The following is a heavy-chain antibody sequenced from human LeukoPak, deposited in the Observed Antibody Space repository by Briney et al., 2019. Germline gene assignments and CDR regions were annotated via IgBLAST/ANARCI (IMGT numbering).Heavy chain of an antibody. Sequence: GESLRLSCAASGFTFSSYAMSWVRQAPGKGLEWVSAISGSGGSTYYADSVKGRFTISRDNSKNTLYLQMNSLRAEDTAVYYCAKGNTIFGVVTPFDYWGQGTLVTVSS. J-gene: IGHJ4*02. CDR2: ISGSGGST. D-gene: IGHD3-3*01. V-gene: IGHV3-23*01. CDR3: AKGNTIFGVVTPFDY. CDR1: GFTFSSYA.